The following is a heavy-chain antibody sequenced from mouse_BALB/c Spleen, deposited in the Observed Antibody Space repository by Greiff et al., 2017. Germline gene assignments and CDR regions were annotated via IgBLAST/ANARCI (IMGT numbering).Heavy chain of an antibody. V-gene: IGHV5-4*02. CDR2: ISDGGSYT. Sequence: EVKVVESGGGLVKPGGSLKLSCAASGFTFSDYYMYWVRQTPEKRLEWVATISDGGSYTYYPDSVKGRFTISRDNAKNNLYLQMSSLKSEDTAMYYCARDSAPIGYGFAYWGQGTLVTVSA. CDR1: GFTFSDYY. CDR3: ARDSAPIGYGFAY. J-gene: IGHJ3*01. D-gene: IGHD2-14*01.